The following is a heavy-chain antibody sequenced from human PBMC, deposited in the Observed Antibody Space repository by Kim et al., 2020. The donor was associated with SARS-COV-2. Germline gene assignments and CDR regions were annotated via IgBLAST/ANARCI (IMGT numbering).Heavy chain of an antibody. V-gene: IGHV4-39*01. CDR2: IYYTGNT. D-gene: IGHD3-10*01. Sequence: SETLSLTCTVSGGSISSSTYYWGWIRQPPGKGLEWIGSIYYTGNTYYNPSLKSRVTISVDTSKNQFSLNLSSVTAGDTAVYYCARLDRVRGVSGMDVWGQGTTVTVSS. J-gene: IGHJ6*02. CDR3: ARLDRVRGVSGMDV. CDR1: GGSISSSTYY.